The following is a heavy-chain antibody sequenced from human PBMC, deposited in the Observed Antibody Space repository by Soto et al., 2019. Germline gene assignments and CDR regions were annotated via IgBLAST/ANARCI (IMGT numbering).Heavy chain of an antibody. D-gene: IGHD3-10*01. J-gene: IGHJ4*02. V-gene: IGHV4-31*03. Sequence: ASETLSLTCTVSGGSISSGDYFWSWIRQLPGKGLEWVGYICCSGSTYYNPSLKSRLTISLVTSMNHFSLKLSSMTAADTAVYYCARGPYGSPDSWGQGTQVTVSS. CDR3: ARGPYGSPDS. CDR1: GGSISSGDYF. CDR2: ICCSGST.